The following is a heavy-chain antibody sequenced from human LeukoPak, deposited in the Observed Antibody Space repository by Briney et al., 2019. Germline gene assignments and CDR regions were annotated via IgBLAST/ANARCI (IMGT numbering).Heavy chain of an antibody. V-gene: IGHV3-33*06. D-gene: IGHD1-26*01. CDR2: IWNDGSYE. CDR1: GFTFSRYG. CDR3: AKDGVGATSLDC. Sequence: GGSLRLSCAASGFTFSRYGMHWVRQAPGKGLEWVAVIWNDGSYEYYADSVKGRFTISRDSSKSTLYLQMNSLRAEDTAVYYCAKDGVGATSLDCWGQGTLVTVSS. J-gene: IGHJ4*02.